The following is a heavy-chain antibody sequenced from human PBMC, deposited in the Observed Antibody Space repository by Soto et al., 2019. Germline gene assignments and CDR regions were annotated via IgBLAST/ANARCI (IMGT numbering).Heavy chain of an antibody. J-gene: IGHJ4*02. D-gene: IGHD3-10*01. CDR2: IYHSGST. V-gene: IGHV4-30-2*01. Sequence: PSETLSLTCTVSGGSISTSTYSWSWIRQPPGKGLEWIGYIYHSGSTYYNPSLKSRVTISVDRSKNQFSLKLSSVTAADTAVYYCARENNVLPGGYFDYWGQGTLVTVSS. CDR3: ARENNVLPGGYFDY. CDR1: GGSISTSTYS.